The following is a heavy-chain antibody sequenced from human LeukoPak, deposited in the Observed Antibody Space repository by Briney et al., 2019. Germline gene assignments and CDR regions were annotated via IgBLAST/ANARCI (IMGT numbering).Heavy chain of an antibody. D-gene: IGHD2-15*01. CDR3: AKATKGIVVDNYFEY. CDR1: GFTFSNYA. J-gene: IGHJ4*02. V-gene: IGHV3-23*01. Sequence: GGSLRLSCAASGFTFSNYAMSWVRQAPGKGLEWVSAVSANGGGTYYADSVKGRLTVSRDNSKNTLYLHVTSLRAEDTAFYYCAKATKGIVVDNYFEYWGQGTLVTVSS. CDR2: VSANGGGT.